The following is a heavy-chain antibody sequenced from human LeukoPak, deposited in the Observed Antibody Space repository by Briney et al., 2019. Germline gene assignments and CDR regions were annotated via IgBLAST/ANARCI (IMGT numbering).Heavy chain of an antibody. Sequence: GEALKSSCQGSRYNSISYGIAWVRQMPGKGLGWRAIICPVDSDTKYSPSFQGQVTVSADKSVSTAYIQWRSLQASDTAMSYCARVAYGSGWPPLRNWGQGTRVIVSS. CDR1: RYNSISYG. J-gene: IGHJ4*02. CDR3: ARVAYGSGWPPLRN. CDR2: ICPVDSDT. V-gene: IGHV5-51*01. D-gene: IGHD6-25*01.